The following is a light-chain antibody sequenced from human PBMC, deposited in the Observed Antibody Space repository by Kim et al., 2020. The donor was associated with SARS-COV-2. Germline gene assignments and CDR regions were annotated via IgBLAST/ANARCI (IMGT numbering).Light chain of an antibody. CDR2: AES. Sequence: ASVGDRVTITCRASQGINNYLAWYQQKPGQVPKVLIYAESTLQSGVPSRFSGSGSGTDFTLTISSLQPEDVAAYYCQKYNSAPFAFGGGTKVDIK. J-gene: IGKJ4*01. CDR3: QKYNSAPFA. V-gene: IGKV1-27*01. CDR1: QGINNY.